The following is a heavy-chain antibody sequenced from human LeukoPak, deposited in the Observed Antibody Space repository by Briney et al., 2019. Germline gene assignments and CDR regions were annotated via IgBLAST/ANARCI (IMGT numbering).Heavy chain of an antibody. D-gene: IGHD2-2*01. CDR1: GFTFSSYG. Sequence: GGSLRLSCAASGFTFSSYGMHWVRQAPGKGLEWVAVISFDGSSKDYAESVRGRFTVSRDNSKNTLYLQMNSLRVEDTAVYYCAKAADQYYYYYFYYMDVWGKGTTVTVSS. J-gene: IGHJ6*03. CDR2: ISFDGSSK. V-gene: IGHV3-30*18. CDR3: AKAADQYYYYYFYYMDV.